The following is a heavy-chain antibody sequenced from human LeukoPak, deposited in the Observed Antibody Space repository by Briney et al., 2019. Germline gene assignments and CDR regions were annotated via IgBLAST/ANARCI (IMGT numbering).Heavy chain of an antibody. J-gene: IGHJ3*02. CDR1: GGSISTYY. CDR3: ARPIHGDFPYDGFDI. CDR2: IYYSGST. Sequence: SETLSLTCTVSGGSISTYYWSWIRQPPGRGLEGMGYIYYSGSTNYNPSLKGRVTISVDTSKNQFSLKLRSVTAADTAVYYCARPIHGDFPYDGFDIWGQGTMVTVSS. D-gene: IGHD4-17*01. V-gene: IGHV4-59*08.